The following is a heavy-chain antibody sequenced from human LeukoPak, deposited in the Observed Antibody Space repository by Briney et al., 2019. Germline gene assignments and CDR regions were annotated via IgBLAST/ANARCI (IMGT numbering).Heavy chain of an antibody. CDR1: GYSFTSYW. CDR2: IKQDGSEK. Sequence: GESLKISCKGSGYSFTSYWIAWVRQAPGKGLEWVANIKQDGSEKYYVDSVKGRFTISRDNAKNSLYLQMNSLRAEDTAVYYCARSLMWIGIDYWGQGTLVTVSS. D-gene: IGHD5-12*01. J-gene: IGHJ4*02. CDR3: ARSLMWIGIDY. V-gene: IGHV3-7*01.